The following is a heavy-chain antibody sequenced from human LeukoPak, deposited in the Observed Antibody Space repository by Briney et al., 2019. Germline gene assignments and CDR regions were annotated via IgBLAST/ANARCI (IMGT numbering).Heavy chain of an antibody. V-gene: IGHV1-46*01. J-gene: IGHJ5*02. CDR2: INPSGGST. CDR3: ARDENFRYNWNL. D-gene: IGHD1-20*01. Sequence: ASVKVSCKASGYTFTSYYMHWVRQAPGQGLEWMGIINPSGGSTSYAQKFQGRVTMTRDMSTSTVYMELSRLRSDDTAVYYCARDENFRYNWNLWGQGTLVTVSS. CDR1: GYTFTSYY.